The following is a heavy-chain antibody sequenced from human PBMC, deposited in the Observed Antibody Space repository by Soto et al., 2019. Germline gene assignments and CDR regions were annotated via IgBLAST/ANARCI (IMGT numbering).Heavy chain of an antibody. V-gene: IGHV4-34*01. CDR3: ARGHSSGWYGNNWFDP. CDR1: GGSFSGYY. J-gene: IGHJ5*02. D-gene: IGHD6-19*01. Sequence: PSETLSLTCAVYGGSFSGYYWSWIRQPPGKGLEWIGEINHSGSTNYNPSLKSRATISVDTSKNQFSLKLSSVTAADTAVYYCARGHSSGWYGNNWFDPWGQGTLVTVSS. CDR2: INHSGST.